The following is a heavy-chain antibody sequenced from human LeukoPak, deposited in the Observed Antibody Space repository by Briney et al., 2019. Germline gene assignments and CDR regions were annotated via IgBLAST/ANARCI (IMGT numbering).Heavy chain of an antibody. Sequence: GGSLRLSCAASGFTFSSYAMHWVRQAPGKGLEWVAVISYDGSNKYYADSVKGRFTISRDNSKSTLYLQMNSLRAEDTAVYYCAKNWFGESTFDYWGQGTLVTVSS. CDR2: ISYDGSNK. CDR3: AKNWFGESTFDY. V-gene: IGHV3-30*04. CDR1: GFTFSSYA. D-gene: IGHD3-10*01. J-gene: IGHJ4*02.